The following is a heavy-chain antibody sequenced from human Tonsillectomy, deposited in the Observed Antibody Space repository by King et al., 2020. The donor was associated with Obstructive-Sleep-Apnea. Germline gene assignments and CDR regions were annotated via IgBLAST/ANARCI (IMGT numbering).Heavy chain of an antibody. V-gene: IGHV3-30*04. D-gene: IGHD2-15*01. J-gene: IGHJ4*02. CDR3: ARVLVFVVVVGTTGHFNS. CDR1: GFTFSSYA. CDR2: ISHDGSNK. Sequence: VQLVESGGGVVQPGRSLRLSCAASGFTFSSYAMHWVRQAPGKGLEWVAVISHDGSNKYHADSVKGRFTISRDNSKNTLYLQMNSLRPEDTAVYYCARVLVFVVVVGTTGHFNSGGRETLVPVSS.